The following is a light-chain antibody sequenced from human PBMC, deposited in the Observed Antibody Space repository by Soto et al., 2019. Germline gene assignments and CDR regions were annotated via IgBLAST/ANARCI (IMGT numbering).Light chain of an antibody. Sequence: QSALTHPASVPWSLGQSITISCTGTSSDIGGYKYVSWYQQHPGKAPKLIIFEVSNRPSGVSDRFSGSNSGNTASLTISGLQAEDEADYYCTSYSRYRVLVFGGGTKVTVL. J-gene: IGLJ3*02. CDR1: SSDIGGYKY. CDR2: EVS. CDR3: TSYSRYRVLV. V-gene: IGLV2-14*01.